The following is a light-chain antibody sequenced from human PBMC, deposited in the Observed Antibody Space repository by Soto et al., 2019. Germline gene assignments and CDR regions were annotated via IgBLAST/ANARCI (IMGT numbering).Light chain of an antibody. CDR2: PAS. Sequence: DIQLTQSPSFLSASVGDRVTVSCRASQDISTSLAWFQQKAGKVPQLLVYPASTLQDGVPSRFRGSGSGTYFTLTITNLQAEDFATYYSQHLRTYPFSFGPGTKLDIK. J-gene: IGKJ2*03. V-gene: IGKV1-9*01. CDR3: QHLRTYPFS. CDR1: QDISTS.